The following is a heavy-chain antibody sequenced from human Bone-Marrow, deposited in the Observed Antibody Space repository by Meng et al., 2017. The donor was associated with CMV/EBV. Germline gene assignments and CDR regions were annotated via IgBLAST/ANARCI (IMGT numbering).Heavy chain of an antibody. Sequence: SETLSLTCTVSGGSISSSSYYWGWIRQPPGKGLEWIGSIYYGGSTYYNPSLKSRVTISVDTSKNQFSLKLSSVTAADTAVYYCARRALIAAAGTFDYWGQGTLVTVSS. CDR2: IYYGGST. J-gene: IGHJ4*02. CDR1: GGSISSSSYY. V-gene: IGHV4-39*01. D-gene: IGHD6-13*01. CDR3: ARRALIAAAGTFDY.